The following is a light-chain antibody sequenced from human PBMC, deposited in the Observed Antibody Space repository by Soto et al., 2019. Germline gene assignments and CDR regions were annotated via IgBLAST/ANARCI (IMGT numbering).Light chain of an antibody. J-gene: IGKJ1*01. CDR1: QSVSSN. Sequence: EIVMTQSPATLSVSPGERATLSCRASQSVSSNLAWYQQKPGQAPRLLIYGASTRVTGLPARFSGSGSGTEFTLTISSLQSEDFAVYYCQQYNNGWTFGQGTKVEIK. V-gene: IGKV3-15*01. CDR2: GAS. CDR3: QQYNNGWT.